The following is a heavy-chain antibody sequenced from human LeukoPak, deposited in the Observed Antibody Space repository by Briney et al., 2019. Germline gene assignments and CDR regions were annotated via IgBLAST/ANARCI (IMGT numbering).Heavy chain of an antibody. CDR3: ARGLGYCSTTTCLLPFDY. D-gene: IGHD2-2*01. CDR2: IYSGGST. CDR1: GFTFSSYS. J-gene: IGHJ4*02. V-gene: IGHV3-53*01. Sequence: GGSLRLSCAASGFTFSSYSMNWVRQAPGKGLEWVSVIYSGGSTYYADSVKGRFTISRDNSKNTLYLQMNSLRAEDTAVYYCARGLGYCSTTTCLLPFDYWGQGTLVTVSS.